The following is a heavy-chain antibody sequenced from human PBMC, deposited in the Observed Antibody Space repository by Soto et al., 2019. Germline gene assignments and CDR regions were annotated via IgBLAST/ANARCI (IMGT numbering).Heavy chain of an antibody. CDR3: VVAAQPYYFDY. J-gene: IGHJ4*02. V-gene: IGHV1-18*01. CDR1: GYTFSRYG. Sequence: QVQLVQSGAEVREPGASVKVSCKTSGYTFSRYGITWVRQAPGQGLEWMGWINGNTGHTIYAMNLEDRLTMTTDTSTSTAYMELRSLRSDDTAVYYCVVAAQPYYFDYWGQGTLVTVSS. D-gene: IGHD2-15*01. CDR2: INGNTGHT.